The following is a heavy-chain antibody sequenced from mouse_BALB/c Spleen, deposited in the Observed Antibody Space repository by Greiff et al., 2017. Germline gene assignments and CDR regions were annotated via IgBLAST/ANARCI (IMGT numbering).Heavy chain of an antibody. CDR2: INPSTGYT. CDR1: GYTFTSYW. CDR3: ARRGYDVAFDY. D-gene: IGHD2-2*01. Sequence: QVHVKQSGAELAKPGASVKMSCKASGYTFTSYWMHWVKQRPGQGLEWIGYINPSTGYTEYNQKFKDKATLTADKSSSTAYMQLSSLTSEDSAVYYCARRGYDVAFDYWGQGTTLTVSS. J-gene: IGHJ2*01. V-gene: IGHV1-7*01.